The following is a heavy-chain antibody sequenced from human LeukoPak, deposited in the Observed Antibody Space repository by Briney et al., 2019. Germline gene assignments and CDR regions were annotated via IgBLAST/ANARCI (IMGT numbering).Heavy chain of an antibody. V-gene: IGHV3-30*18. Sequence: GRSLRLSCAASGFTFSSYGMHWVRQAPGKGLEWVAVISYDGSNKYYADSVKGRFTISRDNSKNTLYLQMNSLRAEDTAVYYCAKEKSGYDRSFDYWGQGTLVTVSS. CDR3: AKEKSGYDRSFDY. D-gene: IGHD5-12*01. CDR2: ISYDGSNK. J-gene: IGHJ4*02. CDR1: GFTFSSYG.